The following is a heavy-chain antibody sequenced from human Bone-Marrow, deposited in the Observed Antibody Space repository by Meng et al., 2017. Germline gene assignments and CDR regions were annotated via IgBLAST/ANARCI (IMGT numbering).Heavy chain of an antibody. J-gene: IGHJ4*02. CDR3: ARGEKNSGRYMVY. D-gene: IGHD1-26*01. CDR1: GFTFSSYA. Sequence: GESLKISCAASGFTFSSYAMHWVRQAPGKGLEWVAVISYDGSNKYYADSVKGRFTISRDNSKNTLYLQMNSLRAEDTAVYYCARGEKNSGRYMVYWGQGTLVTVSS. V-gene: IGHV3-30*01. CDR2: ISYDGSNK.